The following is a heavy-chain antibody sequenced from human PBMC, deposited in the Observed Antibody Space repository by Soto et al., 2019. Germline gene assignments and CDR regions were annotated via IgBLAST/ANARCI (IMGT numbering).Heavy chain of an antibody. CDR1: GGTFSSYA. V-gene: IGHV1-69*06. D-gene: IGHD3-22*01. J-gene: IGHJ4*02. CDR2: IIPIFGTA. Sequence: GASVKVSCKASGGTFSSYAISWVRQAPGQGLEWMGGIIPIFGTANYAQKFQGRVTITADKSTSTAYMELSSLRSEDTAVYYCARSYAYYYDSSGYFFLDFDYWGQGTLVTVSS. CDR3: ARSYAYYYDSSGYFFLDFDY.